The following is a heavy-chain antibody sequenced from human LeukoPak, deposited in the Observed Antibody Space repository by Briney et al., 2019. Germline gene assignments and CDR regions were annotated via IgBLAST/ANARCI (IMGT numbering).Heavy chain of an antibody. CDR1: GFTFNHYY. CDR2: ISSSSSYT. CDR3: ARGGGYYYDSSDYYREEYFQH. Sequence: GGSLRLSCAASGFTFNHYYMTWIRQAPGKELEWVSYISSSSSYTNYADSVKGRFTISRDNAKNSLYLHMNSLRAEDTAVYYCARGGGYYYDSSDYYREEYFQHWGQGTLVTVSS. D-gene: IGHD3-22*01. J-gene: IGHJ1*01. V-gene: IGHV3-11*05.